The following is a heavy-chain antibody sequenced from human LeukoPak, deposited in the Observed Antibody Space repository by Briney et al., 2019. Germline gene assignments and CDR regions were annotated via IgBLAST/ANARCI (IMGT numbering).Heavy chain of an antibody. J-gene: IGHJ6*02. D-gene: IGHD6-19*01. CDR1: GGTFSSYA. CDR2: IIPIFGTA. CDR3: AREMVAVAVGYYYGMDV. Sequence: GASVKVSCKASGGTFSSYAISWVRQAPGQGLEWMGGIIPIFGTANYAQKFQGRVTITADESTSTAYMELSSLRSEDTAVYYCAREMVAVAVGYYYGMDVWCQGTTVTVSS. V-gene: IGHV1-69*13.